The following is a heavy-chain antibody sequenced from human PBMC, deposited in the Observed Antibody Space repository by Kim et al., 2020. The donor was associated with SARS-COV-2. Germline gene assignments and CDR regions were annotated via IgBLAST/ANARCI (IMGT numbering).Heavy chain of an antibody. CDR3: TRDRELRFLEWLSPGSYPLPQYYYYYYGMDV. V-gene: IGHV3-49*04. J-gene: IGHJ6*02. CDR2: IRSKAYGGTT. CDR1: GFTFGDYA. Sequence: GGSLRLSCTASGFTFGDYAMSWVRQAPGKGLEWVGFIRSKAYGGTTEYAASVKGRFTIPRDDSKSIAYLQMNSLKTEDTAVYYCTRDRELRFLEWLSPGSYPLPQYYYYYYGMDVWGQGTTVTVSS. D-gene: IGHD3-3*01.